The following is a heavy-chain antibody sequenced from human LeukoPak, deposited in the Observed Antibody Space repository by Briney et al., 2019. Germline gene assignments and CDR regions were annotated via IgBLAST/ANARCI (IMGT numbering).Heavy chain of an antibody. D-gene: IGHD3-10*01. CDR3: ARARGVGYYFDY. V-gene: IGHV4-4*02. CDR2: VYHSGST. Sequence: PSETPSLTCAVSGGSISSSNWWSWVRQPPGKGLEWIGEVYHSGSTNYNPSLKSRVTISVDKSKNQFSLKLSSVTAADTAVYYCARARGVGYYFDYWGQGTLVTVSS. CDR1: GGSISSSNW. J-gene: IGHJ4*02.